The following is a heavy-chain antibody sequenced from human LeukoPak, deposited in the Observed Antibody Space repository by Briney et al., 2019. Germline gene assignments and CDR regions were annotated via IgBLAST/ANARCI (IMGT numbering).Heavy chain of an antibody. CDR2: IYYSGST. CDR3: AVDIDMYSSGSY. D-gene: IGHD6-19*01. Sequence: SETLSLTCTVSGGSISSSSYYWGWIRQPPGQGLEWIGSIYYSGSTYYNPSLKSRVTISVDTSKNQFSLKLSSVTAADTAVYYCAVDIDMYSSGSYWGQGTLVTVSS. CDR1: GGSISSSSYY. V-gene: IGHV4-39*01. J-gene: IGHJ4*02.